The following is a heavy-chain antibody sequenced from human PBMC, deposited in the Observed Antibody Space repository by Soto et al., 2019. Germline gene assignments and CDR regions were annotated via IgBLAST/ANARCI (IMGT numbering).Heavy chain of an antibody. J-gene: IGHJ4*02. CDR2: IWYDGSNK. V-gene: IGHV3-33*01. D-gene: IGHD2-15*01. CDR1: GFTFSSYG. CDR3: ARVAGPSHSSIDY. Sequence: PGGSLRLSCAASGFTFSSYGMHWVRQAPGKGLEWVAVIWYDGSNKYYADSVKGRFTISRENSKNTLYLQMNSLRAEDTAVYYCARVAGPSHSSIDYWCQGTLVTVSS.